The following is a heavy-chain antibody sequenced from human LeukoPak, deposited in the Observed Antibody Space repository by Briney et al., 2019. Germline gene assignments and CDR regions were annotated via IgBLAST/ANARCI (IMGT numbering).Heavy chain of an antibody. Sequence: GGSLRLSCTASGFTFSSYAMSWVRQAPGKGLEWVSTVTVSGGGTYYGDSVKGRFTISRDNSKNTLYLQMSSLRAEDTAVYYSAKRAARPAYYFDFWGQGTLVTISS. J-gene: IGHJ4*02. CDR2: VTVSGGGT. V-gene: IGHV3-23*01. CDR1: GFTFSSYA. CDR3: AKRAARPAYYFDF. D-gene: IGHD6-6*01.